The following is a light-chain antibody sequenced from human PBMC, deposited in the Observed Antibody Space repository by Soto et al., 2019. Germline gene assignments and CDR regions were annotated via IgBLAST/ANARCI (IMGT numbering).Light chain of an antibody. CDR2: DVT. J-gene: IGLJ1*01. CDR1: SSDVNDYNY. Sequence: QSVLTQPRSVSGSPGQSVTISCTGTSSDVNDYNYVSWYQQHPGKAPKLIIYDVTKRPSGVPDRFSGSKSGNTASLTISGLQAEDEADYYCCSYAGSYSYVFGTGTRSPS. V-gene: IGLV2-11*01. CDR3: CSYAGSYSYV.